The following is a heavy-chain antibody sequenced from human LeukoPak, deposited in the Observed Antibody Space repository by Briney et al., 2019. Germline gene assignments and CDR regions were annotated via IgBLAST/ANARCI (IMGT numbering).Heavy chain of an antibody. D-gene: IGHD6-19*01. J-gene: IGHJ4*02. CDR2: ISGSGTSA. CDR3: ARELRIAVAGTKDY. Sequence: GGSLRLSCAASGFTFSSYAMSWVRQAPGKGLEWVSGISGSGTSAYYADSVKGRFTISRDNSKNTLYLQMNSLRAEDTALYYCARELRIAVAGTKDYWGQGTLVTVPS. CDR1: GFTFSSYA. V-gene: IGHV3-23*01.